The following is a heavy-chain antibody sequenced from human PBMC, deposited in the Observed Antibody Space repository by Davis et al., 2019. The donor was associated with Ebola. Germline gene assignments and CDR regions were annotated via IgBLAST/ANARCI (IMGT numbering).Heavy chain of an antibody. D-gene: IGHD4-17*01. CDR1: GFTFSSSA. CDR3: ASGLYGDYSDGY. CDR2: ISYDGSNK. Sequence: PGGSLRLSCAASGFTFSSSAMHWVRQATGKGLEWVAFISYDGSNKYYADSVKGRFTISRDNSKNTLYLQMNSLRVEDTAVYNCASGLYGDYSDGYWGQGTLVTVSS. J-gene: IGHJ4*02. V-gene: IGHV3-30-3*01.